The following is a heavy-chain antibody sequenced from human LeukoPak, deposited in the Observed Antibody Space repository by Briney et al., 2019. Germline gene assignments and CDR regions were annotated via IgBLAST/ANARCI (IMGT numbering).Heavy chain of an antibody. CDR2: IKSKTDGGTT. J-gene: IGHJ3*02. V-gene: IGHV3-15*01. D-gene: IGHD2-15*01. CDR3: TTGGWFNAFDI. Sequence: GGSLRLSCAASGFTFSNAWMSWVRQAPGKGLEWIGRIKSKTDGGTTDHAAPVKGRFTISRDDSKNTLYLQMNSLKTEDTAVYYCTTGGWFNAFDIWGQGTMVTVSS. CDR1: GFTFSNAW.